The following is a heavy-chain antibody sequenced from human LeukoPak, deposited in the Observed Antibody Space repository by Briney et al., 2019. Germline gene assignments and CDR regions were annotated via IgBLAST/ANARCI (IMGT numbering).Heavy chain of an antibody. CDR1: GGSFSGYY. CDR3: ARTPSEMVADY. V-gene: IGHV4-34*01. CDR2: INHSGST. Sequence: ASETLSLTCAVYGGSFSGYYWSWIRQPPGKGLEWIGEINHSGSTNYNPSLKSRVTISVDTSKNQFSLKLSSVTAADTAVYYCARTPSEMVADYWGQGTLVTVSS. J-gene: IGHJ4*02. D-gene: IGHD5-24*01.